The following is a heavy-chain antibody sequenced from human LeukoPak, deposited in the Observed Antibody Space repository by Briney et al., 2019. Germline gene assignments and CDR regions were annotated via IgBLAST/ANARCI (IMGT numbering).Heavy chain of an antibody. CDR3: AMPLQGIVVVTGFDY. CDR2: IYPRDSDT. D-gene: IGHD1-26*01. CDR1: EYSFATYW. Sequence: GESLKISCQGSEYSFATYWIAWLRQMPGKGLGWMGIIYPRDSDTRYSPSFQGQVTISADKPIKTAYLQWSSLKASDTAMYYCAMPLQGIVVVTGFDYWGQGTLVTVSS. J-gene: IGHJ4*02. V-gene: IGHV5-51*04.